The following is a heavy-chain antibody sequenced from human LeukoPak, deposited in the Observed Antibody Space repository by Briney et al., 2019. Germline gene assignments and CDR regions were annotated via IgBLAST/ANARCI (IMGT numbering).Heavy chain of an antibody. V-gene: IGHV1-18*01. CDR1: GYTFTSYG. CDR3: AREGIAAAPHYYGMDV. D-gene: IGHD6-13*01. CDR2: ISAYNGNT. Sequence: ASVKGSCKASGYTFTSYGISWVRQAPGQGLEWMGWISAYNGNTNYAQKLQGRVTMPTDTSTSTAYMELRSLRSDDTAVYYCAREGIAAAPHYYGMDVWGQGTTVTVSS. J-gene: IGHJ6*02.